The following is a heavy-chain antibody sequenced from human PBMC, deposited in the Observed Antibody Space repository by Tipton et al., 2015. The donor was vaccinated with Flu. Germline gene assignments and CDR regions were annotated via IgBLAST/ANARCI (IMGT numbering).Heavy chain of an antibody. CDR3: SRVTMFRAVITNHFDD. Sequence: QVQLVQSGAEAKKPGATVKVSCTASGYRFTDYTFSDYYIHWVRLAPGQGLEWMGWVSPYSGGTNYAQKFQGRVTMTRDTSINTASMDLSSLRSDDTAVYFCSRVTMFRAVITNHFDDWGQGTLVTVSS. CDR1: GYRFTDYTFSDYY. CDR2: VSPYSGGT. V-gene: IGHV1-2*02. D-gene: IGHD3-10*01. J-gene: IGHJ4*02.